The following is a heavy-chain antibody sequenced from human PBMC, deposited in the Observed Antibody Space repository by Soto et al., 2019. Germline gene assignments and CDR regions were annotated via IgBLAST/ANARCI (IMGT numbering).Heavy chain of an antibody. V-gene: IGHV3-23*01. Sequence: EVQLLESGGGLVQPGGSLRLSCAASGFIFSSYSMYWVRQAPGKGPEGVAGISAFSDSILYADSVEGRFTISRDNSKNPLYLHLNSLRADDTAVYFCAKKRRSGGDNGYFDSWGQGTLVTVSS. CDR1: GFIFSSYS. CDR2: ISAFSDSI. CDR3: AKKRRSGGDNGYFDS. D-gene: IGHD2-21*02. J-gene: IGHJ4*02.